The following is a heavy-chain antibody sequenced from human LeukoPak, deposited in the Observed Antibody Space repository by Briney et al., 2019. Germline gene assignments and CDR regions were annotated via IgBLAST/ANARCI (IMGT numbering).Heavy chain of an antibody. CDR2: IGTSGDTM. V-gene: IGHV3-48*03. CDR3: ARDVDESYYYDSSGNPSGAVDI. J-gene: IGHJ3*02. Sequence: GGSLRLSCAASGFTFRSYEIHWVRQAPGKGLEWISYIGTSGDTMYYADSVKGRFTISRDNAKNSVYLHMNSLRAEDTAVYYCARDVDESYYYDSSGNPSGAVDIWGQGTTVTVSS. D-gene: IGHD3-22*01. CDR1: GFTFRSYE.